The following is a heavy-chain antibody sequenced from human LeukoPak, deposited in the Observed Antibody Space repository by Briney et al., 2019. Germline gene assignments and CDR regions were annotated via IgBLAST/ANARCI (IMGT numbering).Heavy chain of an antibody. J-gene: IGHJ4*02. CDR1: GGTFSSYA. V-gene: IGHV1-69*04. Sequence: GSSVKVSCKASGGTFSSYAISWVRQAPGQGLEWMGRIIPILGIANYAQKFQGRVTITADKSTSTAYMELSSLRSEDTAVYYCARRGLYATSPFDFWGQGTLVTVSS. CDR2: IIPILGIA. D-gene: IGHD2-2*01. CDR3: ARRGLYATSPFDF.